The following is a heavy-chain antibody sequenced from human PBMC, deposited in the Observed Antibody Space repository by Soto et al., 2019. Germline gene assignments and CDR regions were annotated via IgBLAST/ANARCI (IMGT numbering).Heavy chain of an antibody. CDR3: ARAGGYGGLRFLEWLTDV. CDR2: INSDGSST. Sequence: GGSLRLSCAASGFTFSSYWMHWVRQAPGKGLVWVSRINSDGSSTSYADSVKGRFTISRDNAKNTLYLQMNSLRAEDTAVYYCARAGGYGGLRFLEWLTDVWGKGTTVTVSS. V-gene: IGHV3-74*01. CDR1: GFTFSSYW. D-gene: IGHD3-3*01. J-gene: IGHJ6*04.